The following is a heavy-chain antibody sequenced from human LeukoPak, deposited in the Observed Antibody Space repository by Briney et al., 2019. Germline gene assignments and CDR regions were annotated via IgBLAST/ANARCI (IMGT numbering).Heavy chain of an antibody. V-gene: IGHV3-23*01. CDR2: ITGSGGNT. D-gene: IGHD6-13*01. CDR1: GLTFSSHA. CDR3: ARFSSSSWFVHYYGMDV. J-gene: IGHJ6*02. Sequence: GGSLRLSCAASGLTFSSHAMTWVRQAPGKGLEWVSGITGSGGNTYYAESVKGRFTISRDNSKNTLYLQMNSLRAEDTALYHCARFSSSSWFVHYYGMDVWGQGTTVTVSS.